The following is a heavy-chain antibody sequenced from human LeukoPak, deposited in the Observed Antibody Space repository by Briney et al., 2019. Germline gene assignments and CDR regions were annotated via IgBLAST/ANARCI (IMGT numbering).Heavy chain of an antibody. CDR1: GFTFAKYA. Sequence: GGSLRLSCAASGFTFAKYALNWFRHTPGKGLEWLSYISSTNDIYYADSVKGRFTISRDNDKQSLYLQMNSLRAEDTDVYSCARADKWAFDYWGQGTLVTVSS. J-gene: IGHJ4*02. D-gene: IGHD1-26*01. V-gene: IGHV3-69-1*02. CDR2: ISSTNDI. CDR3: ARADKWAFDY.